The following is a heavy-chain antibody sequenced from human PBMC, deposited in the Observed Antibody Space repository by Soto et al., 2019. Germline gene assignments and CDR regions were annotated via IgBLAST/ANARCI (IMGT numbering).Heavy chain of an antibody. CDR3: ARDSGEGIQLWSTRYYFDY. CDR1: GFTFSSYW. D-gene: IGHD5-18*01. Sequence: EVQLVESGGGLVQPGGSLRLSCAASGFTFSSYWMSWVRQAPGKGLEWVANIKQDGSEKYYVDSVKGRFTISRDNAKNSLYLKMNSLRAEDTAVYYCARDSGEGIQLWSTRYYFDYWGQGTLVTVSS. J-gene: IGHJ4*02. CDR2: IKQDGSEK. V-gene: IGHV3-7*01.